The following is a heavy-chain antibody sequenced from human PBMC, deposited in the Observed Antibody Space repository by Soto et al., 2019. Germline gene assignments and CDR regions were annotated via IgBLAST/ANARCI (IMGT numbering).Heavy chain of an antibody. CDR1: GFIFNTYG. J-gene: IGHJ4*02. CDR2: IWYDGSNK. V-gene: IGHV3-33*01. D-gene: IGHD6-13*01. CDR3: ARDDWAAAGTWYFDY. Sequence: GGSLRLSCEASGFIFNTYGFHWVRQAPGKGLEWVAVIWYDGSNKYYADSVKGRFTISRDNSKNTLYLQMNSLRAEDTAVYYCARDDWAAAGTWYFDYWGQGTLVTVSS.